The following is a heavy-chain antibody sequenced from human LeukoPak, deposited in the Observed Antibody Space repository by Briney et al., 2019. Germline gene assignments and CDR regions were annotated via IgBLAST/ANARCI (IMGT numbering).Heavy chain of an antibody. V-gene: IGHV4-34*01. CDR3: ARVSVFWSGYYTRWFDP. CDR2: INHSGST. D-gene: IGHD3-3*01. Sequence: SSETLSLTCAVYGGSFSGYYWSWIRQPPGKGLEWIGEINHSGSTNYNPSLKSRVAISVDTSKNQFSLKLSSVTAADTAVYYCARVSVFWSGYYTRWFDPWGQGTLVTVSS. CDR1: GGSFSGYY. J-gene: IGHJ5*02.